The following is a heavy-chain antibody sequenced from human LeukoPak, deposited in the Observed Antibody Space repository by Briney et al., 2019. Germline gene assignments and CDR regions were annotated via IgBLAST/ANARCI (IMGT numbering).Heavy chain of an antibody. J-gene: IGHJ4*02. D-gene: IGHD2-2*01. CDR3: ARANALYCSSTTCLFDY. CDR2: INPNSGGT. CDR1: GYTFAGYY. Sequence: ASVKVSCKASGYTFAGYYMHWVRQAPGQGLEWMGWINPNSGGTYSAQKFQGWVTMTRDTSISTAYMELSRLTSDDTAVYYCARANALYCSSTTCLFDYWGREPWSPFPQ. V-gene: IGHV1-2*04.